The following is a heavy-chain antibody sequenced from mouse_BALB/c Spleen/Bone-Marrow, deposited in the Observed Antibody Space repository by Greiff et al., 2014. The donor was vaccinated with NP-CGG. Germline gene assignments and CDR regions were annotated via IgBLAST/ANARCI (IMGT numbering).Heavy chain of an antibody. Sequence: VQLQQSVAELVRPGTSVKVSCKASGYAFTNYLIEWVKQRPGQGLEWIGVINPGSGGTNYNVKFKGKATLTADKSSSTAYMQLSSLTSDDSAVYFCARRDGNYAWFAYWGQGTLVTVSA. CDR1: GYAFTNYL. V-gene: IGHV1-54*03. CDR3: ARRDGNYAWFAY. J-gene: IGHJ3*01. D-gene: IGHD2-1*01. CDR2: INPGSGGT.